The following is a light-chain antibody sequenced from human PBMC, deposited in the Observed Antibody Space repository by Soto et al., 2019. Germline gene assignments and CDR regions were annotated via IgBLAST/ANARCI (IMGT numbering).Light chain of an antibody. Sequence: EIGLTQSPGTLSLSPGERTTLYCRVSQSLSAFLAWYQQQPGQAPRLRIYGASTRATGIPDRFSGNRSGADFTLTIGSLLPAESPTYDCHPYESYSRAFGQGAKVVSK. CDR2: GAS. J-gene: IGKJ1*01. CDR3: HPYESYSRA. V-gene: IGKV3-20*01. CDR1: QSLSAF.